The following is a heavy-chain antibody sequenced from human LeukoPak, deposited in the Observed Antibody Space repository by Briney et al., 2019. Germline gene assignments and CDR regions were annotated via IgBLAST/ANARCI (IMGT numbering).Heavy chain of an antibody. CDR3: AREPPRYCSSTSCYKGY. V-gene: IGHV1-69*01. CDR1: GGTFSCYA. D-gene: IGHD2-2*02. J-gene: IGHJ4*02. Sequence: SVKVSCKASGGTFSCYAISWVRQAPGQGLEWTGGIIPIFGTANYAQKFQGRVTITADESTSTAYMELSSLRSEDTAVYYCAREPPRYCSSTSCYKGYWGQGTLVTVSS. CDR2: IIPIFGTA.